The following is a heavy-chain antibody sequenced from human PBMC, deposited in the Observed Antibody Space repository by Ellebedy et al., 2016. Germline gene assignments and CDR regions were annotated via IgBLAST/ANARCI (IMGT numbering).Heavy chain of an antibody. Sequence: GESLKISXKVSGYSFTDYWIAWVRQQPGKGLEWMGNIWPGDSETKYNPSFEGQVTFSVDKSISTAYLQWSGLKASDSAMYYCARRNYYGSATYGLDVWGQGTAVAVSS. J-gene: IGHJ6*02. CDR3: ARRNYYGSATYGLDV. D-gene: IGHD3-10*01. CDR1: GYSFTDYW. V-gene: IGHV5-51*01. CDR2: IWPGDSET.